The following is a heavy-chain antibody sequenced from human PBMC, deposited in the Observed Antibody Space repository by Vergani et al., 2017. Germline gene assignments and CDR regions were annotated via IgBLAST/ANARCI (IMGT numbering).Heavy chain of an antibody. CDR3: ARGLWDCTHIRCSPPSY. J-gene: IGHJ4*02. Sequence: EVQLVESGGGLVKPGGSLRLSCAASGFSFSRYSMNWVRQAPGKGLEWVASISGSSSYVFYRDSVEGRFTITRDNAKKSVYLQMNSLRAEDTAMYFCARGLWDCTHIRCSPPSYWGQGTQVTVSS. D-gene: IGHD2-8*01. CDR2: ISGSSSYV. V-gene: IGHV3-21*02. CDR1: GFSFSRYS.